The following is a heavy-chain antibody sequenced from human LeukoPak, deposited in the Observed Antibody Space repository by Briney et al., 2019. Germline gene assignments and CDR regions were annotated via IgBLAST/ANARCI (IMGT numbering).Heavy chain of an antibody. CDR1: GYTFTGYY. D-gene: IGHD3-22*01. CDR3: ATDLFNYYYDSTQPSGY. Sequence: EASVKVSCKASGYTFTGYYMHWVRQAPGQGLEWMGWINPNSGGTNYAQKFQGRVTMTEDTSTDTASMELSSLRSEDTAVYYCATDLFNYYYDSTQPSGYWGQGTLVTVSS. CDR2: INPNSGGT. V-gene: IGHV1-2*02. J-gene: IGHJ4*02.